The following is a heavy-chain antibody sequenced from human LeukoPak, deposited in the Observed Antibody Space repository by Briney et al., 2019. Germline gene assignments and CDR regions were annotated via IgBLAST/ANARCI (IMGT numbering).Heavy chain of an antibody. CDR2: IYYSGST. V-gene: IGHV4-61*01. J-gene: IGHJ4*02. CDR3: AREKTCSSTSCYFFDY. Sequence: SETLSLTCTVSGGSVSSGNYYWSWIRQPPGKGLEWIGYIYYSGSTNYNPSLKSRVTISVDTSKNQFSLKLRSVTAADTAVYYCAREKTCSSTSCYFFDYWGQRTLVTVSS. CDR1: GGSVSSGNYY. D-gene: IGHD2-2*01.